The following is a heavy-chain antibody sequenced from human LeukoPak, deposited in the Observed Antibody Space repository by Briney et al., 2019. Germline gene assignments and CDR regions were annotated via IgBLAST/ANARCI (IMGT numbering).Heavy chain of an antibody. V-gene: IGHV4-31*03. CDR2: IYYSGST. CDR3: ARAHRYCSSTSCYTWFNP. J-gene: IGHJ5*02. D-gene: IGHD2-2*02. Sequence: SEILSLTCTVSGGSISSGGYYWSWIRQHPGKGLEWIGYIYYSGSTYYNPSLKSRVTISVDTSKNQFSLKLSSVTAADTAVYYCARAHRYCSSTSCYTWFNPWGQGTLVTVSS. CDR1: GGSISSGGYY.